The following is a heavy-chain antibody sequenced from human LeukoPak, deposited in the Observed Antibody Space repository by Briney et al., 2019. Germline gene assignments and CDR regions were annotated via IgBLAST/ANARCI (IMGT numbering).Heavy chain of an antibody. D-gene: IGHD6-13*01. J-gene: IGHJ3*01. Sequence: RPSQTLSLTCTVSGASISSYYWSWVRQPPGKGLEWLGFVYYTGSTNYSPSLKSPVTITADTSKNQFSLKLRSVTAADTAVYYCARISSSNWYNERGAFDVWGQGTMVTVSS. CDR2: VYYTGST. CDR3: ARISSSNWYNERGAFDV. V-gene: IGHV4-59*01. CDR1: GASISSYY.